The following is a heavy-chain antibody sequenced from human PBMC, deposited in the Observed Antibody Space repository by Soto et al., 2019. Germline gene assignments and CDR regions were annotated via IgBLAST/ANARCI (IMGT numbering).Heavy chain of an antibody. V-gene: IGHV1-18*01. Sequence: QVQLIQSAGEVKKPGASVKVSCKASGYTFTNYVIHWIRQAPGQGLEWMAWISPLKGNTNYAQKVQGRVTVTTDTSTNTVYMHLSGPGSDDTVLYFCARSGEHRFDHWSQRSLVTVSS. CDR3: ARSGEHRFDH. CDR1: GYTFTNYV. J-gene: IGHJ4*02. CDR2: ISPLKGNT. D-gene: IGHD6-25*01.